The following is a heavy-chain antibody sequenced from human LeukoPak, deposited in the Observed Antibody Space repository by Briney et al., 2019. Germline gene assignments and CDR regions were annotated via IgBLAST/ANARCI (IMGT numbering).Heavy chain of an antibody. CDR1: GYTFTGYY. J-gene: IGHJ4*02. CDR2: INPYSGAT. CDR3: ARAHIGNDLFIDY. D-gene: IGHD2-21*01. V-gene: IGHV1-2*02. Sequence: GASVKLSCKASGYTFTGYYMHWVRQAPGQGLEWMGWINPYSGATNYAQKFQGRVTMTRDTSISTAYMDLSSLKSDDTAVYYCARAHIGNDLFIDYWGQGTLVTVSS.